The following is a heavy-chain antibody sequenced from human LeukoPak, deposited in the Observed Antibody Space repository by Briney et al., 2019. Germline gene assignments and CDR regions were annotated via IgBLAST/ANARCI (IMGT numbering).Heavy chain of an antibody. J-gene: IGHJ6*03. D-gene: IGHD3-3*01. CDR2: IYTSGST. CDR1: GGSISSYY. Sequence: SETLSLTCTVSGGSISSYYWSWIRQPPGKGLEWIGYIYTSGSTNYNPSLKSRVTISVDTSKNQFSLKLSSVTAADTAVYYCARLHVFLASMEVWAKGPRSPSP. V-gene: IGHV4-4*09. CDR3: ARLHVFLASMEV.